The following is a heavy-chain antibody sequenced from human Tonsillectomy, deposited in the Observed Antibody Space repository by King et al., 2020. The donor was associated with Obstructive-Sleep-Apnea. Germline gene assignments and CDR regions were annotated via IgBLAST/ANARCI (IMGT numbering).Heavy chain of an antibody. CDR2: ISGSSSYI. J-gene: IGHJ4*02. Sequence: VQLVESGGGLVKPGGSLRLSCAASGFTFSSYSMNWVRQAPGKGLEWVSSISGSSSYIYYADSLKGRFTISRDNAKNSLYLQMNSLRAEDTAVYYCARVHCSGGSCYPLPNYFDFWGQGTLVTVSS. CDR3: ARVHCSGGSCYPLPNYFDF. CDR1: GFTFSSYS. D-gene: IGHD2-15*01. V-gene: IGHV3-21*01.